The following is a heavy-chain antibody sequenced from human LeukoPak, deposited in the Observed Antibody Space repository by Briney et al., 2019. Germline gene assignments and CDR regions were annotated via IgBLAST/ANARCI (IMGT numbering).Heavy chain of an antibody. D-gene: IGHD3-10*01. CDR2: ISHDGSNK. V-gene: IGHV3-30*01. Sequence: QPGRPLRLSCAASGFTFSSYAMHWVRQAPGRGLEWVAFISHDGSNKYYADSVKGRFTISRDNSKNTLFLQMDSLRADDTAVYFCARDNRIWFGAADHWLDPWGQGTLVTVSS. CDR1: GFTFSSYA. CDR3: ARDNRIWFGAADHWLDP. J-gene: IGHJ5*02.